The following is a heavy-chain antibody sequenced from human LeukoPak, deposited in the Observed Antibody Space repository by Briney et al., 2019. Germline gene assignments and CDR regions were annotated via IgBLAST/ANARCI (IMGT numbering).Heavy chain of an antibody. CDR1: GGSFNGYY. CDR3: ARGRRYTEYNYDSKLGYYFDY. J-gene: IGHJ4*02. CDR2: VNHSGTT. D-gene: IGHD3-22*01. V-gene: IGHV4-34*01. Sequence: SSETLSLTCAVYGGSFNGYYWTWIRQSPGKGLEWIGDVNHSGTTKYNASLQSRVTISSDTSKNQFSLKLTSVTAADTALYYCARGRRYTEYNYDSKLGYYFDYWGQGTLVTVSS.